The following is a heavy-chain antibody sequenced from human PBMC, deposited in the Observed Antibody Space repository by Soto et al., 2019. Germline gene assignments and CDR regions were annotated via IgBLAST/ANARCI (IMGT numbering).Heavy chain of an antibody. CDR1: GFTFSSYA. CDR3: ASGTTPIQLPTLLHY. Sequence: QVQLVESGGGVVQPGRSLGLSCAASGFTFSSYAMHWVRHAPGKGLEGVAVISYDGSNKYYADSVKARFTISRDISKNTRYLPMTSLTAADRAVYYCASGTTPIQLPTLLHYWGQGTTVTVTS. D-gene: IGHD1-7*01. CDR2: ISYDGSNK. J-gene: IGHJ4*02. V-gene: IGHV3-30-3*01.